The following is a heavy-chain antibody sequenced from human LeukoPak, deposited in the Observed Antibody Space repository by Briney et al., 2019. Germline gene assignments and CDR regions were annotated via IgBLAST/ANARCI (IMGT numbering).Heavy chain of an antibody. CDR2: IYTSGST. J-gene: IGHJ4*02. V-gene: IGHV4-61*02. CDR3: ARDLGDGYSSGYFDY. Sequence: SETLSLTCTVSGGSISSGSYYWSWIRQPAGKGLESIGRIYTSGSTNYNPSLKSRVTISVDTSKNQFSLKLSSVTAADTAVYYCARDLGDGYSSGYFDYWGQGTLVTVSS. CDR1: GGSISSGSYY. D-gene: IGHD5-24*01.